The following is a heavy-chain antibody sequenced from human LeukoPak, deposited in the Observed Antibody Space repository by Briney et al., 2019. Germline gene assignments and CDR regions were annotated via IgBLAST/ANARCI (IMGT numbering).Heavy chain of an antibody. V-gene: IGHV1-69*05. CDR3: ARSDYSNGDFDY. Sequence: GTSVKVSCKTSGGTFSSYTINWVRQAPGQGLEWMGGIIPIFGTANYAQKFQGRVTITTDESTSTAYMELSSLRSEDTAVYYCARSDYSNGDFDYWGQGTLVTVSS. CDR2: IIPIFGTA. D-gene: IGHD4-11*01. J-gene: IGHJ4*02. CDR1: GGTFSSYT.